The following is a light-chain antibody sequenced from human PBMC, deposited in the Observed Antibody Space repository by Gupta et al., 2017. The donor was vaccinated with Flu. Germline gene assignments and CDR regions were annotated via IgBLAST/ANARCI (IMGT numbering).Light chain of an antibody. CDR3: ATWDDSLNQWV. V-gene: IGLV1-44*01. CDR1: KSNIGSNF. Sequence: TQPSSASGAPGQRVTISCSGRKSNIGSNFVNWYQQLPGAAPTVLIYGDDQRPSGVLDLFSGSKSGTSASLAIVGLQSDDEADYYCATWDDSLNQWVFGAGTRLTVL. CDR2: GDD. J-gene: IGLJ3*02.